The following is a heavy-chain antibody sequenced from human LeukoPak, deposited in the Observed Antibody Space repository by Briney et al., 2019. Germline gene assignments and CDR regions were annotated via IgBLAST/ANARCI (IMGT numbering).Heavy chain of an antibody. D-gene: IGHD6-6*01. CDR1: GFTFSSYW. CDR3: ARDPYSSTWSYGMDV. Sequence: GGSLRLSCAASGFTFSSYWMSWVRQAPGNGLEWVANIKQDGSEEVYVDSVKGRFTISRDNAKNSLFLQMNTLRAEDTAVYYCARDPYSSTWSYGMDVWGQGTTVTVSS. CDR2: IKQDGSEE. V-gene: IGHV3-7*03. J-gene: IGHJ6*02.